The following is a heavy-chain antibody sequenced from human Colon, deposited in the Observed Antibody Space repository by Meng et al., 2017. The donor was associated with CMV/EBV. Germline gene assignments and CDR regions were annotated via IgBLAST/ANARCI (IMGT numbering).Heavy chain of an antibody. V-gene: IGHV3-23*01. CDR2: ITGSSHTT. Sequence: GGSLRLSCAASGLTFTSSALGWVRQAPGKGLEWVATITGSSHTTYYADSVKGRVIISRDNSKNTVYLEMNSLKPEDTAKYYCVRDHRNGRIRAGMDVWGQGTTVTVSS. CDR1: GLTFTSSA. J-gene: IGHJ6*02. CDR3: VRDHRNGRIRAGMDV. D-gene: IGHD1-14*01.